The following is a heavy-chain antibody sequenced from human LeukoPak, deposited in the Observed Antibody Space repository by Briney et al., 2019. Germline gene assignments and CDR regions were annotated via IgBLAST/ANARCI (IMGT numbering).Heavy chain of an antibody. V-gene: IGHV1-2*02. CDR1: GYTFTAYY. J-gene: IGHJ5*02. CDR2: INANSGGT. D-gene: IGHD5-18*01. CDR3: ARVRDGYSYGTNWFDP. Sequence: GASVKVSCKASGYTFTAYYMHWVRQAPGQGLEWMGWINANSGGTNYAQNFQGRVTVTRDTSISTVYMDLTRLISDDTAVYYCARVRDGYSYGTNWFDPWGQGTLVTVSS.